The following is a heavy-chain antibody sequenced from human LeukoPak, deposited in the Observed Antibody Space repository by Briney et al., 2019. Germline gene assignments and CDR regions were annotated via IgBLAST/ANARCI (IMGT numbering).Heavy chain of an antibody. Sequence: GGSLRLSCAASGFTFSSYAMNWVRQAPVKGLEWVAGIAGDGGRTYYADSVKGRFTISRDNPKSTLYLQMNSLRAEDTALYSCVKRDPNWTYAFDVWGQGTLVTVSS. CDR2: IAGDGGRT. J-gene: IGHJ3*01. CDR3: VKRDPNWTYAFDV. CDR1: GFTFSSYA. D-gene: IGHD1-1*01. V-gene: IGHV3-23*01.